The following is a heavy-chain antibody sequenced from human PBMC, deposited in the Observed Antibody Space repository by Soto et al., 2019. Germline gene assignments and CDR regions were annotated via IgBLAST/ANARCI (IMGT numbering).Heavy chain of an antibody. CDR3: AKWLRGGSYYCDF. J-gene: IGHJ4*02. CDR1: GFTFGSYA. V-gene: IGHV3-23*01. D-gene: IGHD3-10*01. Sequence: GGSLRLSCQVSGFTFGSYAMSWVRQAPGKGLEWVALVQSNHVTYYADSVRGRFTVSRDNSKNTLYLQMDSPRVEDTALYYCAKWLRGGSYYCDFWGQGAMVTVSS. CDR2: VQSNHVT.